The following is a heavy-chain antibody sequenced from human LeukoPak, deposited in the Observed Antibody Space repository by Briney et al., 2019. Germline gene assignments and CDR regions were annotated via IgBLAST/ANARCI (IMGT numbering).Heavy chain of an antibody. Sequence: SETLSLTCTVSGGSISSYYWSWIRQPPGKGLEWIGEINHSGSTNYNPSLKSRVTISVDTSKNQFSLKLSSVTAADTAVYYCARGQRLWFGELFDLIPPDDYWGQGTLVTVSS. V-gene: IGHV4-34*01. D-gene: IGHD3-10*01. CDR1: GGSISSYY. CDR3: ARGQRLWFGELFDLIPPDDY. CDR2: INHSGST. J-gene: IGHJ4*02.